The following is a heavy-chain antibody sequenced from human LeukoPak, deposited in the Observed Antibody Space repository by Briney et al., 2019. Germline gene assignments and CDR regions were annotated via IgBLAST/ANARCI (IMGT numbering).Heavy chain of an antibody. D-gene: IGHD3-3*01. CDR3: ARALLKDFWSGYYRTSNYYYYGMDV. CDR2: IIPIFGTA. CDR1: GGTFSSYA. V-gene: IGHV1-69*01. J-gene: IGHJ6*02. Sequence: SVKVSFKASGGTFSSYAISWVRQAPGQGLEWMGGIIPIFGTANYAQKFQGRVTITVDESTSTAYMELSSLRSEDTAVYYCARALLKDFWSGYYRTSNYYYYGMDVWGQGTTVTVSS.